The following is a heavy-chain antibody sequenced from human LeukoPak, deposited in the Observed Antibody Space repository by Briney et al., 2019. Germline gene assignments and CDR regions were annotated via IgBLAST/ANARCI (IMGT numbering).Heavy chain of an antibody. CDR3: ARHHPGQSGSFDI. Sequence: SETLSLTCAVSGGSISRYFWSWIRQPPGTGLEWMGYIDYTGSTNYNPSLKSRLTISIDTSENQFSLKLTSVTAADTAVYYCARHHPGQSGSFDIWGQGTMVTVSS. V-gene: IGHV4-59*08. CDR1: GGSISRYF. CDR2: IDYTGST. D-gene: IGHD3-10*01. J-gene: IGHJ3*02.